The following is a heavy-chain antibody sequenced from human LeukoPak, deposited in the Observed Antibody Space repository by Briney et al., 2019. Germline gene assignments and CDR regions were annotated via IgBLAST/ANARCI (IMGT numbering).Heavy chain of an antibody. CDR2: IDPSDSYT. CDR1: GYSFPSYW. Sequence: GESLKISCKGSGYSFPSYWITWVRQMPGKGLEWMATIDPSDSYTNYSPSFQGHVTISADKSISTAYPQWSSLMASDTAMYYCARTYYDILTGYSLSDYWGQGTLVTVSS. J-gene: IGHJ4*02. CDR3: ARTYYDILTGYSLSDY. V-gene: IGHV5-10-1*01. D-gene: IGHD3-9*01.